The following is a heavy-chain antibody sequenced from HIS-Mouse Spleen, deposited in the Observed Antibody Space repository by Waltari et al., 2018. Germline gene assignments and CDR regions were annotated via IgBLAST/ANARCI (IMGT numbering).Heavy chain of an antibody. CDR1: GGSISSYY. CDR3: ARTIWGSSGD. V-gene: IGHV4-59*01. J-gene: IGHJ4*02. Sequence: QVQLQESGPGLVKPSETLSLTCTVSGGSISSYYWSWIRQPPGKGLEWIAYNYYSGSTNYNPSLKSRVTISVDTSKNQFSLKLSSVTAADTAVYYCARTIWGSSGDWGQGTLVTVSS. D-gene: IGHD3-16*01. CDR2: NYYSGST.